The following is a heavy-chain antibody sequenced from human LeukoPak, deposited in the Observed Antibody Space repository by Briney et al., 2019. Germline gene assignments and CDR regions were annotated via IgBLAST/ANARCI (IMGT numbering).Heavy chain of an antibody. V-gene: IGHV4-30-4*08. CDR2: IYYSGST. D-gene: IGHD3-22*01. CDR1: GGSFSGYY. Sequence: PSETLSLTCAVYGGSFSGYYWSWIRQPPGKGLEWIGYIYYSGSTCYNPSLKSRVTISVDTSKNQFSLKLSSVTAADTAVYYCARISVEEYYYDSSGYYYFDYWGQGTLVTVSS. CDR3: ARISVEEYYYDSSGYYYFDY. J-gene: IGHJ4*02.